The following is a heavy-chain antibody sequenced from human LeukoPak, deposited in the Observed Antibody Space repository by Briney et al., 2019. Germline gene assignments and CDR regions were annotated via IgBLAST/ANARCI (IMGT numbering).Heavy chain of an antibody. V-gene: IGHV1-2*02. CDR1: GYTFTVNY. Sequence: ASVKVSFKASGYTFTVNYMHWVRQAPGQGLQWMGWINPNNGATNYGQNFQGRVTMTRDTSISTAYMEVSRLRSDDTAVYYCARGFGSSWFDSWGQGTLVTVSS. CDR2: INPNNGAT. CDR3: ARGFGSSWFDS. J-gene: IGHJ5*01. D-gene: IGHD6-13*01.